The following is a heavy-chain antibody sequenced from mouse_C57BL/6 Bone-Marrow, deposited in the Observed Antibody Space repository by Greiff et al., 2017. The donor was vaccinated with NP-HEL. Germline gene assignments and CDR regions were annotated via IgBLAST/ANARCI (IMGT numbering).Heavy chain of an antibody. CDR2: INYDGSST. D-gene: IGHD3-1*01. CDR1: GFTFSDYY. V-gene: IGHV5-16*01. J-gene: IGHJ4*01. CDR3: ARDRGYAMDY. Sequence: EVKLVESEGGLVQPGSSMKLSCTASGFTFSDYYMAWVRQVPEKGLEWVANINYDGSSTYYLDSLKSRFIISRDNAKHILYLQMSRLKSEDTATYYCARDRGYAMDYWGQGTSVTVSS.